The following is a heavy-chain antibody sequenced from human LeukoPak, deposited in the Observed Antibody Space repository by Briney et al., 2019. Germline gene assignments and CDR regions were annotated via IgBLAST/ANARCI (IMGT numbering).Heavy chain of an antibody. J-gene: IGHJ4*02. V-gene: IGHV4-59*01. D-gene: IGHD3-10*01. Sequence: PSETLSLTCTVSGGSISTYYWSWIRQPPGKGLEWIGYISYTGSTNYNLSLRSRVTMSVDTSKNQFSLKLSSVTAADTAMYYCARHSGPVDGFDFWGQGTLVDVSS. CDR3: ARHSGPVDGFDF. CDR1: GGSISTYY. CDR2: ISYTGST.